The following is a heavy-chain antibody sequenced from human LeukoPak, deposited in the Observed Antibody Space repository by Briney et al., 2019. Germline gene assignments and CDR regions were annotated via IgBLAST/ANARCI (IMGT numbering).Heavy chain of an antibody. D-gene: IGHD2-15*01. J-gene: IGHJ6*03. CDR2: INHSGST. Sequence: SETLSLTCTVSGGSISSYYWSWIRQPPGKGREWIGEINHSGSTNYNTSLKSRVTISVDASKNQFSLKLSSVTAADTAVYYCARGLVYYYYYMDVWGKRTTVTVS. CDR1: GGSISSYY. V-gene: IGHV4-34*01. CDR3: ARGLVYYYYYMDV.